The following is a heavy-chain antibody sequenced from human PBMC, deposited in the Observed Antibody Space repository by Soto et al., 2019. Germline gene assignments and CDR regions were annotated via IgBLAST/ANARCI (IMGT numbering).Heavy chain of an antibody. CDR1: GFTFSGHW. D-gene: IGHD2-2*01. V-gene: IGHV3-7*01. Sequence: EVHLVESGGGLVQPGRSLRLSCAASGFTFSGHWMSWVRQAPGKGLEWVAHIKQDGSETFYVGSVKGRFTISRDNAKNSLDLQMNSLRAEDTALYYCARDRAFCSGTNCRRGSIYYYYMDVWGNGTTVTVSS. CDR2: IKQDGSET. CDR3: ARDRAFCSGTNCRRGSIYYYYMDV. J-gene: IGHJ6*03.